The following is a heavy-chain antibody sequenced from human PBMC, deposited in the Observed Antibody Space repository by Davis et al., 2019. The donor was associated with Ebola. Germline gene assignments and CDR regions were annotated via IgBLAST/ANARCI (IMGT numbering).Heavy chain of an antibody. CDR2: IRTKANGYAT. V-gene: IGHV3-73*01. CDR3: AKVRDDY. J-gene: IGHJ4*02. Sequence: GESLKISCAASGFTFSGSAMHWVRQASGKGLEWVGRIRTKANGYATAYAASVKGRFTISRDDSKNTAYLQMNSLRAEDTAVYYCAKVRDDYWGQGTLVTVSS. CDR1: GFTFSGSA.